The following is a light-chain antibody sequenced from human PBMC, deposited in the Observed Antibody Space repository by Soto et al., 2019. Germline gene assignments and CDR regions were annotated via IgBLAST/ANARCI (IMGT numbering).Light chain of an antibody. J-gene: IGKJ1*01. V-gene: IGKV3-11*01. Sequence: EIVLTQSPATLSLSPGERATLSCRASQSVSSYLAWYQQKPGQAPRLLIYDASNRATGIPARFSGSGSGTDFTLPISRLEPEDFAVYYCQQRSNWPPGRTFGQGTKVEIK. CDR3: QQRSNWPPGRT. CDR2: DAS. CDR1: QSVSSY.